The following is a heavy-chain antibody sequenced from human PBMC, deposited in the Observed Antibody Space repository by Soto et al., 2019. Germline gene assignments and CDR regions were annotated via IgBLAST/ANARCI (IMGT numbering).Heavy chain of an antibody. CDR1: GLTFSDAL. Sequence: PGGSLRLSCTISGLTFSDALLNWVRQAQGKGLEWVGRFKSVGAGGTTEYAAPVKGRFTLSRDDLQNTMYLQMNSLKTDDTAVYFCIWESKFYSSWQWGRGT. CDR2: FKSVGAGGTT. D-gene: IGHD5-12*01. J-gene: IGHJ4*02. CDR3: IWESKFYSSWQ. V-gene: IGHV3-15*07.